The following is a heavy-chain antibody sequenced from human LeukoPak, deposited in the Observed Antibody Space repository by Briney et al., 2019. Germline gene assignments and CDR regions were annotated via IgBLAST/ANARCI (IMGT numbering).Heavy chain of an antibody. D-gene: IGHD1-26*01. CDR2: ISSSSSTI. CDR3: ARDRSGSYYWFDP. V-gene: IGHV3-48*01. Sequence: PGGSLRLSCAASGFTFSSYSMNWVRQAPGKGLEWVSYISSSSSTIYYADSVKGRFTISRDNAKNSLYLQMNSLRAEDTAVYYCARDRSGSYYWFDPWGQGTLVTVSS. CDR1: GFTFSSYS. J-gene: IGHJ5*02.